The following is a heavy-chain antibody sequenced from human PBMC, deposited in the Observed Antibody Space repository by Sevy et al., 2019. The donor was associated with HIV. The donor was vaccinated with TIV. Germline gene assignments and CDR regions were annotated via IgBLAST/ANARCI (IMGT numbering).Heavy chain of an antibody. CDR2: IYTSGST. Sequence: SETLSLTCTVSGGSFSSSSYYWNWIRQPAVRGLEWIGRIYTSGSTIYNPSLKSRVTMSVDTSKNQFSLKLSSVTAADTAVYYCAGRIAVAAFDYWGQGNLVTVSS. D-gene: IGHD6-19*01. CDR3: AGRIAVAAFDY. V-gene: IGHV4-61*02. CDR1: GGSFSSSSYY. J-gene: IGHJ4*02.